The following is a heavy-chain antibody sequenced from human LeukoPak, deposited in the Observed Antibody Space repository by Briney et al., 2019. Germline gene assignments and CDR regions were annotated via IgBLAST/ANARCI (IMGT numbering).Heavy chain of an antibody. J-gene: IGHJ4*02. Sequence: ASVKVSCKASGYTFTSYGISWVRQAPGQGLEWMGWISAYNGNTNYAQKFQGRVTITADKSTSTAYMELSSLRSEDTAVYYCASGIAAAPFDYWGQGTLVTVSS. CDR1: GYTFTSYG. D-gene: IGHD6-13*01. V-gene: IGHV1-18*01. CDR2: ISAYNGNT. CDR3: ASGIAAAPFDY.